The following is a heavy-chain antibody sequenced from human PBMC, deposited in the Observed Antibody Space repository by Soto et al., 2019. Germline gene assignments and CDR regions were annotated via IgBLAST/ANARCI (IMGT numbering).Heavy chain of an antibody. V-gene: IGHV3-21*01. Sequence: PGESLKISCAASGFTFSSYSMNWVRQAPGKGLEWVSSISSSSSYIYYADSVKGRFTISRDNAKNSLYLQMNSLRAEDTAVYYCARELARLNFDYWGQGTLVTVSS. CDR1: GFTFSSYS. CDR2: ISSSSSYI. J-gene: IGHJ4*02. CDR3: ARELARLNFDY.